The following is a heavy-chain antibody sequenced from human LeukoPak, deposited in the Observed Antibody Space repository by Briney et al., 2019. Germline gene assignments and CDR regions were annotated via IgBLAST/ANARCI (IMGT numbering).Heavy chain of an antibody. J-gene: IGHJ6*03. Sequence: SETLSLTCTVSGGSISSYYWSWIRQPAGKGLEWIGRIYTSGSTNYNPSLKSRVTMSVDTSKNQFSLKLSSVTAADTAVYYCARSVTGTTPYYYYYMDVWGKGTTVTVSS. CDR1: GGSISSYY. V-gene: IGHV4-4*07. D-gene: IGHD1-7*01. CDR3: ARSVTGTTPYYYYYMDV. CDR2: IYTSGST.